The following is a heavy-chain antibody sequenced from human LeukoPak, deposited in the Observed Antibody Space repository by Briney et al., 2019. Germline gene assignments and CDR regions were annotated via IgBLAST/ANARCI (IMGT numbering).Heavy chain of an antibody. D-gene: IGHD1-1*01. CDR1: GYTFTGHY. CDR3: ARRVERRLGAFDI. Sequence: ASVKVSCKASGYTFTGHYMHWVRQAPGQGLEWMGWINPNSGGTNYAQKFQGRVTMTRDTSISTAYMELSRLRSDDTAVYYCARRVERRLGAFDIWGQGTMVTVSS. J-gene: IGHJ3*02. CDR2: INPNSGGT. V-gene: IGHV1-2*02.